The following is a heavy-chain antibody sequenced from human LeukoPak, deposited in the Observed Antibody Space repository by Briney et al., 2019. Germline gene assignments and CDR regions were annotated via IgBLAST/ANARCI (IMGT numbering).Heavy chain of an antibody. D-gene: IGHD3-10*01. Sequence: ASVKVSCKTSGYTFTIYGITWVRQAPGQGLEWMGWISAYNGNTNYAQKVQGRVTMTTDISASTAYMEVRSLRSDDTAVYYCASSYYYGMGSYITPYYFDYWGQGTLVTVSS. J-gene: IGHJ4*02. CDR2: ISAYNGNT. CDR3: ASSYYYGMGSYITPYYFDY. CDR1: GYTFTIYG. V-gene: IGHV1-18*01.